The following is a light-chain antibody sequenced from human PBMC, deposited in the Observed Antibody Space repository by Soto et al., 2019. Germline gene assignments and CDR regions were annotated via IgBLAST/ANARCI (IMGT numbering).Light chain of an antibody. J-gene: IGLJ7*01. CDR2: DNN. CDR1: SSNIGNNY. V-gene: IGLV1-51*01. Sequence: QSVLTQPPSVSAAPGQTVTISCSGSSSNIGNNYVSWYQQLPGTAPKLLIYDNNRQPSRIPDRFSGSKSGTSATLGITGLPTGDEADYYCGTWDNTLSAAVFGGGTQLTVL. CDR3: GTWDNTLSAAV.